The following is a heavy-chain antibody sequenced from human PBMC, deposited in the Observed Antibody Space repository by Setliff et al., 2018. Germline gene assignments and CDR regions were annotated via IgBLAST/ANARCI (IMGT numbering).Heavy chain of an antibody. D-gene: IGHD2-2*02. V-gene: IGHV4-4*08. CDR1: GASISSHY. Sequence: PSETLSLTCTVSGASISSHYWIWIRQPPGTGLEWIGSISSGSTNYNPSLKSRVTRSIDPSKSQFSLRLNPVTAADTAVYYCARARHYCSSPTCYSSYFYYYGMDVWGQGTTVTVSS. CDR2: ISSGST. J-gene: IGHJ6*02. CDR3: ARARHYCSSPTCYSSYFYYYGMDV.